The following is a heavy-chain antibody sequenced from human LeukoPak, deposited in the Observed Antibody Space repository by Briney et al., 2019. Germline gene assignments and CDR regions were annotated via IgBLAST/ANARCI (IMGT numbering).Heavy chain of an antibody. Sequence: SETLSLTCTVSGGSISSYYWSWIRQPPEKGLEWIGYIYYSGSTNYNPSLKSRVTISVDTSKNQFSLKLSSVTAADTAVYYCARTLGIKGGSAFDIWGQGTMVTVSS. V-gene: IGHV4-59*08. CDR1: GGSISSYY. CDR2: IYYSGST. CDR3: ARTLGIKGGSAFDI. J-gene: IGHJ3*02. D-gene: IGHD7-27*01.